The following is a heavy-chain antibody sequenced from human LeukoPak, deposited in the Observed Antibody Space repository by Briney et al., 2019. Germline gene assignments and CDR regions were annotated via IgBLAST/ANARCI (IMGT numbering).Heavy chain of an antibody. V-gene: IGHV1-18*01. CDR1: GYTFTSYG. D-gene: IGHD5-18*01. Sequence: GESLKISCKASGYTFTSYGISWVRQAPGQGLEWMGWISAYNGNTNYAQKLQGRVTMTTDTSTSTAYMELRSLRSDDTAVYYCATVSDTAMPGDYWGQGTLVTVSS. J-gene: IGHJ4*02. CDR2: ISAYNGNT. CDR3: ATVSDTAMPGDY.